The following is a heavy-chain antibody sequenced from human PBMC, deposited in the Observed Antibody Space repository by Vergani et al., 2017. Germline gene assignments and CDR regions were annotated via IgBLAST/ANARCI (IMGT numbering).Heavy chain of an antibody. D-gene: IGHD1-26*01. CDR3: ARDSGSYSYFDY. V-gene: IGHV4-61*02. CDR2: IYTSGST. J-gene: IGHJ4*02. Sequence: QLQLQESGPGLVKPSETLSLTCTVSGGSISSGSYYWSWIRQPAGKGLEWIGRIYTSGSTNYNPSLKSRVTISVDTSKNQFSLKLSSVTAADTAVYYCARDSGSYSYFDYWGQGTLVTVSS. CDR1: GGSISSGSYY.